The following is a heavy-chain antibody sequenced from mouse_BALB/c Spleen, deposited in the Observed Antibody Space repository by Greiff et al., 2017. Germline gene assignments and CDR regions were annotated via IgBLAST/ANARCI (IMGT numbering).Heavy chain of an antibody. Sequence: EVKLVESGGGLVQPGGSRKLSCAASGFTFSSFGMHWVRQAPEKGLEWVAYISSGSSTIYYADTVKGRFTISRDNPKNTMFLQMTSLRSEDTAMYYCARAFLGLQREGYAMDYWGQGTSVTVSS. CDR2: ISSGSSTI. CDR3: ARAFLGLQREGYAMDY. D-gene: IGHD2-2*01. J-gene: IGHJ4*01. CDR1: GFTFSSFG. V-gene: IGHV5-17*02.